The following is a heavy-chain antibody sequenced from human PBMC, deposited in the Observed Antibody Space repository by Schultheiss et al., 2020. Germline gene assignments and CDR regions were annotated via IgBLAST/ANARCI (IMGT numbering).Heavy chain of an antibody. V-gene: IGHV3-74*01. CDR3: ARDIGGGHAFNI. Sequence: GGSLRLSCAASGFTFSSYWMHWVRQAPGKGLVWVSRINSDGSRTNYADSVKGRYTISRDNAKNTLYLQMNSLRAEDTAVYYCARDIGGGHAFNIWGQGTMVTVSS. D-gene: IGHD3-10*01. CDR1: GFTFSSYW. J-gene: IGHJ3*02. CDR2: INSDGSRT.